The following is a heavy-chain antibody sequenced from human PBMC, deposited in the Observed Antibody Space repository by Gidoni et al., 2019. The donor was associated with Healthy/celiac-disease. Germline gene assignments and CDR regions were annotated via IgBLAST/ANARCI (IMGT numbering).Heavy chain of an antibody. Sequence: EVQLVESGGGLVQPGRSLRLSCAASGFTFDDYAMHWVRQAPGKGLEWVSGISWNSGSIGYADSVKGRFTISRDNAKNSLYLQMNSLRAEDTALYYWAKDPTPGIAAAGTFDYWGQGTLVTVSS. CDR3: AKDPTPGIAAAGTFDY. V-gene: IGHV3-9*01. J-gene: IGHJ4*02. CDR2: ISWNSGSI. CDR1: GFTFDDYA. D-gene: IGHD6-13*01.